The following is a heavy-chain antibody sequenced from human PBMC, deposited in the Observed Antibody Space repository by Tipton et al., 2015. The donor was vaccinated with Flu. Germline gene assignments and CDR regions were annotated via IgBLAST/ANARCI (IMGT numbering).Heavy chain of an antibody. D-gene: IGHD6-13*01. CDR2: IYYSGST. V-gene: IGHV4-39*01. CDR3: ASRPLLFIAAADPTYYYGMDV. CDR1: GGSISSSSYY. Sequence: TLSLTCTVSGGSISSSSYYWGWIRQPPGKGLEWIGSIYYSGSTYYNPSLKSRVTISVDTSKNQFSLKLSSVTAADTAVYYCASRPLLFIAAADPTYYYGMDVWGQGTTVTVSS. J-gene: IGHJ6*02.